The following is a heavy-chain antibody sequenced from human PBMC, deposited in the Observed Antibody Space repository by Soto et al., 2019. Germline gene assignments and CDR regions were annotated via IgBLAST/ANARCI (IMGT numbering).Heavy chain of an antibody. CDR3: AKEQGGAFDI. V-gene: IGHV3-9*01. J-gene: IGHJ3*02. Sequence: GGSLRLSCAASGFTFDDYAMHWVRQAPGKGLEWVSGISWNSGTIDYADSVKGRFTISRDNSKNSLYLQMNSLRAEDTALYYCAKEQGGAFDIWGQGTMVTVSS. CDR2: ISWNSGTI. CDR1: GFTFDDYA.